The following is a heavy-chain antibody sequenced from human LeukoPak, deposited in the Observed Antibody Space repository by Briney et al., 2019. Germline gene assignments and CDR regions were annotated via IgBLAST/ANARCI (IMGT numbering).Heavy chain of an antibody. CDR3: VRGVDH. V-gene: IGHV3-7*04. CDR2: INQDGSGK. Sequence: TGGSLRLSCAASGFTFSSSWMSWVRQAPGKGLEWVANINQDGSGKYYLDSLRGRFTISRDNAKNSLYLQVNSLRAEDTAVYYCVRGVDHWGQGILVTVSS. J-gene: IGHJ4*02. CDR1: GFTFSSSW.